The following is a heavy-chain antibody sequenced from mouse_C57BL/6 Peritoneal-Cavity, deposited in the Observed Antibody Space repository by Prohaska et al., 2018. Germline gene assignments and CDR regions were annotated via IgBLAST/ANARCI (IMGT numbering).Heavy chain of an antibody. Sequence: EVKLMESGGGLVQPGASLRLSCAASGFTFTDYYMSWVRQPPGKAPECLALIRNKANGYTTEYTASVKGRFTISRDNSQNILYLQMNTLRAEDSATYYCVKARTGSDFDYWGQGTTLTVSS. CDR3: VKARTGSDFDY. CDR1: GFTFTDYY. V-gene: IGHV7-4*01. D-gene: IGHD4-1*01. CDR2: IRNKANGYTT. J-gene: IGHJ2*01.